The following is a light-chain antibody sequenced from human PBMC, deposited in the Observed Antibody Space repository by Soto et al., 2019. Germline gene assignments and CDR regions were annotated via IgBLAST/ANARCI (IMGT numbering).Light chain of an antibody. CDR2: LGS. CDR1: QSLLHSNGYIY. Sequence: DIVMTQSPLSLPVTPGAPASISCRSSQSLLHSNGYIYLDWYLKKPGQSPQLLIYLGSTRASGVPDRFSGSGSGTDFPLKISRVGAEDVVVYYCMQALQTPYTFGQGPKLEIK. CDR3: MQALQTPYT. V-gene: IGKV2-28*01. J-gene: IGKJ2*01.